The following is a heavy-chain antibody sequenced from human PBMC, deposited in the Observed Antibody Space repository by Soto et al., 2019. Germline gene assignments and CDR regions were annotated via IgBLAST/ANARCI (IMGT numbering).Heavy chain of an antibody. D-gene: IGHD3-16*01. CDR3: ARFWGAEDYGMDV. Sequence: EASVKVSCKASGGTFSSYAISWVRQAPGQGLEWMGGIIPIFGTANYAQKFQGRVTITADESTSTAYMELGSLRSEDTAVYYCARFWGAEDYGMDVWGQGTTVTVSS. CDR1: GGTFSSYA. V-gene: IGHV1-69*13. J-gene: IGHJ6*02. CDR2: IIPIFGTA.